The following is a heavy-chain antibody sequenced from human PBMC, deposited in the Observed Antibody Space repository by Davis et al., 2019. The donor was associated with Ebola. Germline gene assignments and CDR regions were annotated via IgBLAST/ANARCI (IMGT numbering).Heavy chain of an antibody. V-gene: IGHV3-7*03. D-gene: IGHD2-8*02. CDR2: IKQDGSET. J-gene: IGHJ6*03. CDR1: GFTFRGYW. CDR3: VRDRDYWVHSYMDV. Sequence: GESLKISCVASGFTFRGYWMSWVRQAPGKGLEWVADIKQDGSETYYVESVEGRFTISRDNTKNSLYLQMNSLRVEDTAVYYCVRDRDYWVHSYMDVWGNGTTVIVSS.